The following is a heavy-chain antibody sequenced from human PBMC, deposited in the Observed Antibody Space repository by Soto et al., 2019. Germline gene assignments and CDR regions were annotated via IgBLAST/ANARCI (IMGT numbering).Heavy chain of an antibody. V-gene: IGHV4-59*01. CDR1: GGSISSYY. CDR3: AREPPTNHYYDRGFDP. Sequence: LSLTCTVSGGSISSYYWSWIRQPPGKGLEWIGYIYYSGSTNYNPSLKSRVTISVDTSKNQFSLKLSSVTAADTAVYYCAREPPTNHYYDRGFDPWGQGTLVTVSS. J-gene: IGHJ5*02. D-gene: IGHD3-22*01. CDR2: IYYSGST.